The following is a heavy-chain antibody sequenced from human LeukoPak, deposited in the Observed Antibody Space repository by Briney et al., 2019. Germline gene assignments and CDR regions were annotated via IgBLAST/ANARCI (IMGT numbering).Heavy chain of an antibody. J-gene: IGHJ4*02. CDR1: GGSISSYY. D-gene: IGHD6-13*01. CDR2: IYYSGST. Sequence: SETLSLTCTVSGGSISSYYWSWIRQPPGKGLEWIGYIYYSGSTNYNPSLKSRVTMSVDTSKNQFSLKLSSVTAADTAVYYCARDFGSSWAFFDYWGQGTLVTVSS. CDR3: ARDFGSSWAFFDY. V-gene: IGHV4-59*01.